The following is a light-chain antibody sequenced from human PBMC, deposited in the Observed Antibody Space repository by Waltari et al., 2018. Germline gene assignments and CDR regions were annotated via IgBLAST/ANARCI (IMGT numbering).Light chain of an antibody. CDR2: GAS. CDR3: QQYGSSPPIYT. V-gene: IGKV3-20*01. J-gene: IGKJ2*01. Sequence: ERVLTQSPGTLSLSPGERATLSCRASQSVSSSYLAWYQQKPGQAPRLLIYGASSRATGIPDRFSGSGSGTDFTLTISRLEPEDFAVYYCQQYGSSPPIYTFGQGTKLEI. CDR1: QSVSSSY.